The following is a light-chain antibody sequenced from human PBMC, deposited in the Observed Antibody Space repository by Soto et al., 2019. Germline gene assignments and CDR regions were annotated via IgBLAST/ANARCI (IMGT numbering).Light chain of an antibody. V-gene: IGLV2-11*01. CDR3: CSYAGSYTLGV. J-gene: IGLJ3*02. Sequence: QSALTQPRSVSGSPGQSVTISCTGTSSDVGGYNYVSWYQQYPGKAPKLMIYEVNKRPSGVPDRFSGSKSGNTASLTISWLQAEDEADYYCCSYAGSYTLGVFGGGTKLTVL. CDR1: SSDVGGYNY. CDR2: EVN.